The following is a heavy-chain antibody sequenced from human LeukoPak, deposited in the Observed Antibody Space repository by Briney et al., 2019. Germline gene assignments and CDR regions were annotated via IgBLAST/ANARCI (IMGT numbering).Heavy chain of an antibody. CDR3: ARGYDILTGYVGDYDY. D-gene: IGHD3-9*01. CDR1: GFIVSGNY. CDR2: ISYDGSNK. V-gene: IGHV3-30*03. J-gene: IGHJ4*02. Sequence: GSLRLTCAASGFIVSGNYMSWVRQAPGKGLEWVAVISYDGSNKYYADSVKGRFTISRDNSKNTLYLQMNSLRAEDTAVYYCARGYDILTGYVGDYDYWGQGTLVTVSS.